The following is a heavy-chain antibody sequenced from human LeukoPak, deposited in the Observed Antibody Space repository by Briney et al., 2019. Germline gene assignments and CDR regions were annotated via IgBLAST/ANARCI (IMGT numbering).Heavy chain of an antibody. J-gene: IGHJ4*02. CDR2: ISSSSSYI. CDR3: ARVAYGGNFRLCDY. V-gene: IGHV3-21*01. CDR1: GFTFSSYS. D-gene: IGHD4-23*01. Sequence: NPGGSLRLSCAASGFTFSSYSMNWVRQAPGKGLEWVSSISSSSSYIYYADSVKGRFTISRDNAKNSLYLQMNSLRAEDTAVYYCARVAYGGNFRLCDYWGQGTLVTVSS.